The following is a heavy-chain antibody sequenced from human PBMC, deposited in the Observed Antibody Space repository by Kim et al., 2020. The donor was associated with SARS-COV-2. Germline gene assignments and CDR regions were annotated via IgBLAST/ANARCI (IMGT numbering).Heavy chain of an antibody. V-gene: IGHV3-7*01. CDR1: GFTFSSYW. CDR2: IKQDGSEK. J-gene: IGHJ4*02. Sequence: GGSLRLSCAASGFTFSSYWMSWVRQAPGKGLEWVANIKQDGSEKYYVDSVKGRFTISRDNAKNSLYLQMNSLRAEDTAVYYCARDFGPHYYDSSDYWGQGTLVTVSS. CDR3: ARDFGPHYYDSSDY. D-gene: IGHD3-22*01.